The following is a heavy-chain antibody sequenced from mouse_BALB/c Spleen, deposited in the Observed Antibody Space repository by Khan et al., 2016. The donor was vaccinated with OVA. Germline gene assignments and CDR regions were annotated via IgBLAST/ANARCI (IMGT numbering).Heavy chain of an antibody. V-gene: IGHV1-7*01. CDR2: INPSTGYT. D-gene: IGHD2-10*02. CDR1: GYTFTTYW. CDR3: ARRGLYGLVAY. J-gene: IGHJ3*01. Sequence: QMQLEESGAELAKPGDSVKMSCTASGYTFTTYWIHWIKQRPGQGLEWIGYINPSTGYTEYNKNFKAKAILTADDSSSTAYMQLNSLTSADSTDYYCARRGLYGLVAYWGQGTLVTVSA.